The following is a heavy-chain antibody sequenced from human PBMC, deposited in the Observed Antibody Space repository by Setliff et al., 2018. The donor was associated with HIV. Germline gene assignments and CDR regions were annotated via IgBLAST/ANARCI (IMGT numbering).Heavy chain of an antibody. J-gene: IGHJ4*02. D-gene: IGHD2-8*01. CDR2: IIPLYGTS. Sequence: SVKVSCKASGDTFSNSAIYWVRQAPGQGLEWMGGIIPLYGTSKYAQKFQGRVAITTDELMTKAYIELTSLRSEDTAVYFCSSASGYCRSGVCYIGVHKTPDKYYCDSWGQGTLVTVSS. V-gene: IGHV1-69*05. CDR1: GDTFSNSA. CDR3: SSASGYCRSGVCYIGVHKTPDKYYCDS.